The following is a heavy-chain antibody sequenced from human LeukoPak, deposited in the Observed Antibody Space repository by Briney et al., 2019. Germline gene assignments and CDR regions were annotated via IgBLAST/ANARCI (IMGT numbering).Heavy chain of an antibody. Sequence: AGESLKISCKGSGYSFTSYWIAWVRQMPGRGLEWMGIISPGDSDTRYSPSFQGQATISADKSINTAYLQWTSLKASDTAMYYCARQVGDTSGYYGFYFDLWGRGTLVTVSS. D-gene: IGHD3-22*01. J-gene: IGHJ4*02. V-gene: IGHV5-51*01. CDR3: ARQVGDTSGYYGFYFDL. CDR1: GYSFTSYW. CDR2: ISPGDSDT.